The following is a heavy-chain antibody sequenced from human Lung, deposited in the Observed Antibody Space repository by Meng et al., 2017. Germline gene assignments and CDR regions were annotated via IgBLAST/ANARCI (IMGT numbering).Heavy chain of an antibody. CDR1: GYTFGSYG. Sequence: QVHLLQSGPEGKKPGAAARGSCKASGYTFGSYGICWVRQAPGQGLEWMGWFVNYVDTYPAPKFQGRVTMTTDTHTNTAFMELRSLTSDDTAVYYCASGTPGRSYCDYWGQGTLVTVSS. V-gene: IGHV1-18*01. CDR2: FVNYVDT. D-gene: IGHD2-15*01. CDR3: ASGTPGRSYCDY. J-gene: IGHJ4*02.